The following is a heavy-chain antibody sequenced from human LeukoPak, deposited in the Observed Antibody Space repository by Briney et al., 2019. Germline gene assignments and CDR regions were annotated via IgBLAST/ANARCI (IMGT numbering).Heavy chain of an antibody. CDR1: GFTFSNYG. CDR3: AKGSAYDPRDY. V-gene: IGHV3-30*18. CDR2: LVYDGFYK. D-gene: IGHD3-22*01. Sequence: GGSLRLSCAASGFTFSNYGMHWVRQAPGKGLEWVALLVYDGFYKYYADSVKGRFTISRDNSKNTLYLQMNSLRAEDTAVYYCAKGSAYDPRDYWGQGTLVTVSS. J-gene: IGHJ4*02.